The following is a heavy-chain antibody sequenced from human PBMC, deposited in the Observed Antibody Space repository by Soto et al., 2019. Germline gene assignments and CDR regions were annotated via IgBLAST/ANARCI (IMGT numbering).Heavy chain of an antibody. Sequence: QAQLQESGPGLVKPSETLSLTCTVSGGSMNSHHWNWIRQPAGKGLEWIGRIYSSGITNYNPSLTGRVTLSLDTSKNQFSLTLTSVTAADTAMYYCARDLSGSSSFNWFDPWGQGTLVTVS. J-gene: IGHJ5*02. CDR1: GGSMNSHH. CDR2: IYSSGIT. D-gene: IGHD6-6*01. V-gene: IGHV4-4*07. CDR3: ARDLSGSSSFNWFDP.